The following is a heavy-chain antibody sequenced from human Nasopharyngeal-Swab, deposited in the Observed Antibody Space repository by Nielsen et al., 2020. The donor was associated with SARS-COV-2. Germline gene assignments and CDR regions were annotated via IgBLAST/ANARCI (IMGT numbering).Heavy chain of an antibody. CDR1: GGSFSSYY. Sequence: SETLSLTCAVYGGSFSSYYWSWIRQPPGKGLEWIGYIYYSGSTNYNPSLKSRVTISVDTSKNQFSLKLSSVTAADTAVYYCARVKTEGIFGVVNYFDYWGQGTLVTVSS. CDR2: IYYSGST. D-gene: IGHD3-3*01. V-gene: IGHV4-59*01. J-gene: IGHJ4*02. CDR3: ARVKTEGIFGVVNYFDY.